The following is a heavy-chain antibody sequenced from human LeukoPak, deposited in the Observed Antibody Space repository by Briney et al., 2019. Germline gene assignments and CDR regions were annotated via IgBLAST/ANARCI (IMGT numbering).Heavy chain of an antibody. CDR2: IYPGDSDI. J-gene: IGHJ4*02. Sequence: GESLKISCKGSGYSFSNYCVGWVRQMSGKGLEWMGVIYPGDSDITYSPAFRGQVTISVDTSISTAYLQWSSLKASDTAMYYCARGDSGWFSNSWGQGTLVTVSS. V-gene: IGHV5-51*01. D-gene: IGHD6-19*01. CDR1: GYSFSNYC. CDR3: ARGDSGWFSNS.